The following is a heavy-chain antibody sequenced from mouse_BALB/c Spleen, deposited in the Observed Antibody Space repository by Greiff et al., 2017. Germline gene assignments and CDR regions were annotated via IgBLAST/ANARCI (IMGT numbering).Heavy chain of an antibody. CDR3: ASYYDYDFYYAMDY. D-gene: IGHD2-4*01. J-gene: IGHJ4*01. CDR2: ISSGGSYT. V-gene: IGHV5-6*01. Sequence: EVQRVESGGDLVKPGGSLKLSCAASGFTFSSYGMSWVRQTPDKRLEWVATISSGGSYTYYPDSVKGRFTISRDNARNILYLQMSSLRSEDTAMYYCASYYDYDFYYAMDYWGQGTSVTVSS. CDR1: GFTFSSYG.